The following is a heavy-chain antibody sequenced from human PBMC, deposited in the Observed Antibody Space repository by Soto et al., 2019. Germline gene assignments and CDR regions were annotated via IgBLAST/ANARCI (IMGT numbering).Heavy chain of an antibody. CDR2: MNPNSGNT. J-gene: IGHJ3*02. CDR3: ARGRWHNMGAKEIVVVPADRTENAFDI. V-gene: IGHV1-8*01. CDR1: GYTFTSYD. D-gene: IGHD2-2*01. Sequence: QVQLVQSGAEVKKPGASVKVSCKASGYTFTSYDINGVRQATGQGLEWMGWMNPNSGNTGYAQKFQGRVTMTRNTSISTAYMELSSLRSEDTAVYYCARGRWHNMGAKEIVVVPADRTENAFDIWGQGTMVTVSS.